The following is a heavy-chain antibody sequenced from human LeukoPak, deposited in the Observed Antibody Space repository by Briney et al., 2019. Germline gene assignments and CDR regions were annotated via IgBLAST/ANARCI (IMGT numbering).Heavy chain of an antibody. D-gene: IGHD3-22*01. V-gene: IGHV4-39*07. J-gene: IGHJ4*02. CDR2: INHSGST. Sequence: PSETLSLTCTVSGGSISSGGYYWSWIRQPPGKGLEWIGEINHSGSTNYNPSLKSRVTISVDTSKNQFSLKLSSVTAADTAVYYCARASITMIVPDYWGQGTLVTVSS. CDR3: ARASITMIVPDY. CDR1: GGSISSGGYY.